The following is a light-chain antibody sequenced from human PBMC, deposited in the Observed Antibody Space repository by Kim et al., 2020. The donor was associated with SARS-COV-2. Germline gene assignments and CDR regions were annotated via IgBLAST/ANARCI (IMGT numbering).Light chain of an antibody. CDR1: QGNNNY. V-gene: IGKV1-16*02. CDR3: QQYNGYPYT. Sequence: SESVGNTITMTCRAGQGNNNYLAWFQQRPGRAPRSLIYGTSNLQSGVPSKFSGSGFGTDFTLTITNLQPEDFATYYCQQYNGYPYTFGQGTKLEI. CDR2: GTS. J-gene: IGKJ2*01.